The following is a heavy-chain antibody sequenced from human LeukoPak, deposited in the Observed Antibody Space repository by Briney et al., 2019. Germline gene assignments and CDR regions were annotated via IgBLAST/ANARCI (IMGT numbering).Heavy chain of an antibody. CDR2: IYTSGST. CDR1: GGSISSYY. D-gene: IGHD5-18*01. J-gene: IGHJ4*02. V-gene: IGHV4-4*07. CDR3: ARDRSVDRAPIYYFDY. Sequence: SETLSLTCTVSGGSISSYYWSWIRQPAGKGLEWIGRIYTSGSTNYNPSLKSRVTMSVDTSKNQLSLKLSSVTAADTAVYYCARDRSVDRAPIYYFDYWGQGTLVTVSS.